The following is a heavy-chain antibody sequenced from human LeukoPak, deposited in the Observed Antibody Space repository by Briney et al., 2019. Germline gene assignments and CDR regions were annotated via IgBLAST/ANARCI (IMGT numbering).Heavy chain of an antibody. Sequence: GGSLRLSCSASGCTFSNYWMSWVRQAPGTGLEGVANIKQDGSEKYYVDSVKGRFTISRDNAKNSLYLQMNSLRAEDTAIYYCAREDDWNYEDYWGQGTLVTVSS. D-gene: IGHD1-7*01. CDR2: IKQDGSEK. J-gene: IGHJ4*02. CDR3: AREDDWNYEDY. CDR1: GCTFSNYW. V-gene: IGHV3-7*01.